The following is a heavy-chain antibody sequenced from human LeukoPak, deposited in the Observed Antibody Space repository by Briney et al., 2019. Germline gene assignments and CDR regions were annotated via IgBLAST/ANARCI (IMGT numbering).Heavy chain of an antibody. CDR3: ARALPTNYYYYMDV. CDR2: IYSGGST. D-gene: IGHD1-26*01. CDR1: GFTVSSNH. J-gene: IGHJ6*03. V-gene: IGHV3-53*01. Sequence: PGGSLRLSCAASGFTVSSNHMSWVRQAPGKGLEWVSVIYSGGSTYYADSVKGRFTISRDNSKNTLYLQMNSLRAEDTAVYYCARALPTNYYYYMDVWGKGTTVTVSS.